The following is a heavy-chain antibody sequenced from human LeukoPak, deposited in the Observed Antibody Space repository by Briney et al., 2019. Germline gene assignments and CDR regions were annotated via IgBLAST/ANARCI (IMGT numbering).Heavy chain of an antibody. CDR1: GFTFNTYW. V-gene: IGHV3-7*01. CDR3: ARDQGNGCFDP. CDR2: MNQDGTEK. D-gene: IGHD1-1*01. J-gene: IGHJ5*02. Sequence: PGGSLGLSCAASGFTFNTYWMNWVRQAPGERLEWVASMNQDGTEKYYVDSVKGRFTISRDNAKNSLYLQMDSLRAEDTAVYYCARDQGNGCFDPWGQGSLVTVSS.